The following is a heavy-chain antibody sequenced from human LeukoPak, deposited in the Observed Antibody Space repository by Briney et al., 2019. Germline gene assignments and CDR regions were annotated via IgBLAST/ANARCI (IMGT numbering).Heavy chain of an antibody. CDR1: GGSLRSYL. Sequence: PPESLSLTCKDSGGSLRSYLWSWIRQPPGHGLEWIGYIHYSGSTNYNPSLKSRVTISVDTSMNQFSLRLSSVTAADTAVYYCARWSSGWYADYWGQGTLVTVSS. D-gene: IGHD6-19*01. V-gene: IGHV4-59*01. CDR2: IHYSGST. J-gene: IGHJ4*02. CDR3: ARWSSGWYADY.